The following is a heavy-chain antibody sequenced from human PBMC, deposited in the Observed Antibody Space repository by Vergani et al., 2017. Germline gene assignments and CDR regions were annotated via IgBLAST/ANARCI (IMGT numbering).Heavy chain of an antibody. CDR3: TKGSVYYHDSAGHGYDPYTGFDL. CDR2: INSRGTKT. CDR1: GFIFSDYW. V-gene: IGHV3-7*03. J-gene: IGHJ3*01. Sequence: VESGGGLVQPGGSLRLSCSPSGFIFSDYWMTWVRKAPGTGLEWVANINSRGTKTDYIPSLGARFSISRDNAKNSLFLEMNSLRFEDTAVYFCTKGSVYYHDSAGHGYDPYTGFDLWGQGTLVTVSS. D-gene: IGHD5-12*01.